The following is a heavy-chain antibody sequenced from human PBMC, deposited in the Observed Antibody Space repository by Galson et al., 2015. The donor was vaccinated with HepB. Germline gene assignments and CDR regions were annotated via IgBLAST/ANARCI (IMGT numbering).Heavy chain of an antibody. D-gene: IGHD3-10*01. V-gene: IGHV3-21*01. J-gene: IGHJ4*02. CDR2: ISSSSSYI. CDR1: GFTFSSYS. CDR3: ARVRFGEGDFDY. Sequence: SLRLSCAASGFTFSSYSMNWVCQAPGKGLEWVSSISSSSSYIYYADSVKGRFTISRDNAKNSLYLQMNSLRAEDTAVYYCARVRFGEGDFDYWGQGTLVTVSS.